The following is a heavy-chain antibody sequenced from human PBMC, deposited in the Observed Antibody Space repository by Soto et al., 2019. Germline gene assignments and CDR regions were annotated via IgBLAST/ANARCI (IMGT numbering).Heavy chain of an antibody. Sequence: SETLSLTCAVYGGYFSGYYWSWIRQPPGKGLEWIGEINHSGSTNYNPSLKSRVTISVDTSKNQFSLKLSSVTAADTAVYYCARGRSYYDILTGYFDYWGQGTLVTVSS. CDR2: INHSGST. J-gene: IGHJ4*02. CDR1: GGYFSGYY. V-gene: IGHV4-34*01. D-gene: IGHD3-9*01. CDR3: ARGRSYYDILTGYFDY.